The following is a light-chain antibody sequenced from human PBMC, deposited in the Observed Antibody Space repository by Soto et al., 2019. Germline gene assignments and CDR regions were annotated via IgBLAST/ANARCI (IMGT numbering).Light chain of an antibody. CDR1: QSVRSN. J-gene: IGKJ4*01. CDR2: GAS. Sequence: EIVMTQSPATLSVSPGERATLFCRASQSVRSNFLAWYQQKPGQAPRLLIYGASTRATGIPARFSGSGSGTEFTLTINSLQSEDLAVYYCQQHSAWPLTFGGGTKVEIK. CDR3: QQHSAWPLT. V-gene: IGKV3-15*01.